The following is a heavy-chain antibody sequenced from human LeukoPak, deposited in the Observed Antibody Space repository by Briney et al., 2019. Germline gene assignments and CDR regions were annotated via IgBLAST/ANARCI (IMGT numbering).Heavy chain of an antibody. V-gene: IGHV4-30-4*01. Sequence: PSQTLSLTCTVSGGSINSGDYYWSWIRQPPGKGLEWIGYIYYSGSTSYNPSLKSRVSISVDTSKNQFSLRLSSVTAADTAVYYCAREYYYDSSGFNYWGQGTLVTVSS. CDR3: AREYYYDSSGFNY. CDR2: IYYSGST. D-gene: IGHD3-22*01. J-gene: IGHJ4*02. CDR1: GGSINSGDYY.